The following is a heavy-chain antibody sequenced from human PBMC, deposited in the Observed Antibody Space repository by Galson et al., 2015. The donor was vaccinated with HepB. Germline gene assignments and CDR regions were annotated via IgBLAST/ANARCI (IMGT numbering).Heavy chain of an antibody. CDR1: GGSISSYY. J-gene: IGHJ4*02. CDR2: IYYSGST. CDR3: ARGPGDNYYFDY. Sequence: SETLSLTCTVSGGSISSYYWSWIRQPPGKGLEWIGYIYYSGSTNYNPSLKSRVTISVDTSKNQFSLKLSSVTAADTAVYYCARGPGDNYYFDYWGQGTLVTVSS. D-gene: IGHD4-17*01. V-gene: IGHV4-59*01.